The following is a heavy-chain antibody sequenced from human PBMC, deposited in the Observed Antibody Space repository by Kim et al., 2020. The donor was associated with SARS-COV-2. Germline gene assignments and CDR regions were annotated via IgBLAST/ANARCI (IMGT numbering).Heavy chain of an antibody. V-gene: IGHV1-46*01. Sequence: ASVKVSCKASGYTFTSYYMHWVRQAPGQGLEWMGIINPSGGSTSYAQKFQGRVTMTRDTSTSTVYMELSSLRSEDTAVYYCARPYGGNLGPSAFDIWGQGTMVTVSS. CDR3: ARPYGGNLGPSAFDI. J-gene: IGHJ3*02. CDR1: GYTFTSYY. D-gene: IGHD2-21*02. CDR2: INPSGGST.